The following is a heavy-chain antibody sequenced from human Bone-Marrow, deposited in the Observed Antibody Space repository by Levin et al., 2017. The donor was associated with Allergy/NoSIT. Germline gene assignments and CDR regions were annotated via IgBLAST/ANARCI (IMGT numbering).Heavy chain of an antibody. J-gene: IGHJ5*02. V-gene: IGHV1-69*06. CDR1: GDMFNTYA. CDR3: ARDPLSTSEIDP. Sequence: SVKVSCKPSGDMFNTYAISWVRHAPGQGLEWMGGIIPYFDAANYAQKFRGRVTITADRSTGTAYLELTTLRAEDTAVYYCARDPLSTSEIDPWGQGTLVTVSS. D-gene: IGHD2-15*01. CDR2: IIPYFDAA.